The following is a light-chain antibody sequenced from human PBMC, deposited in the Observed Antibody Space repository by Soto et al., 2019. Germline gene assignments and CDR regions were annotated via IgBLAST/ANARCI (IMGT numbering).Light chain of an antibody. CDR2: GAS. CDR3: QQYGSSPWT. Sequence: EIVLTQSPGTLSLSPGERATLSCRASQSVSSSYLAWYQQKPGQAPRPLIYGASSRATGIPDRFSGSGSETDFTLTISRLEPEDCAVYYCQQYGSSPWTFGQGTQVEIK. CDR1: QSVSSSY. J-gene: IGKJ1*01. V-gene: IGKV3-20*01.